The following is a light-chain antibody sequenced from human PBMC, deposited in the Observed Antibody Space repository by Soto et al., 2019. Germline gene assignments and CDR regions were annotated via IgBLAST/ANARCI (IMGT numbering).Light chain of an antibody. Sequence: QSALTQPASVSGSPGQSITISCTGTSSDVGSYNHVSWYQQHPGKAPKFMIYEGSQRPSGVSNRFSGSKSGNTASLTISGLQADDEANYYCCSYAGDSTWVFGGGTKLTVL. J-gene: IGLJ3*02. CDR3: CSYAGDSTWV. V-gene: IGLV2-23*01. CDR1: SSDVGSYNH. CDR2: EGS.